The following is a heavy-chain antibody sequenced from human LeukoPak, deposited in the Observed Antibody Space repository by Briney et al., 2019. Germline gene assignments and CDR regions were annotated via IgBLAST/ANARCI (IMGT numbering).Heavy chain of an antibody. D-gene: IGHD5-12*01. CDR2: ISSSGSTI. CDR3: ARDPGSGYEEHFDY. CDR1: GFTFSTYS. J-gene: IGHJ4*02. Sequence: PGGSLRLSCAASGFTFSTYSMNCVRQAPGQGVKWGSDISSSGSTIYYADSVKGRVTISRDNAKNSLYLQMNSLRAEDTAVYYCARDPGSGYEEHFDYWGQGTLVTVSS. V-gene: IGHV3-48*04.